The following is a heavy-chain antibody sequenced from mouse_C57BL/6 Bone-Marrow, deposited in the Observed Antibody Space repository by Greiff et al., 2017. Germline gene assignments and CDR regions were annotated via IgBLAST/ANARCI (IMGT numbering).Heavy chain of an antibody. CDR2: ISSGGSYT. J-gene: IGHJ3*01. CDR1: GFTFSSYG. D-gene: IGHD1-1*01. V-gene: IGHV5-6*01. CDR3: ARPGYYYGSSRFAY. Sequence: EVMLVESGGDLVKPGGSLKLSCAASGFTFSSYGMSWVRQTPDKRLEWVATISSGGSYTYYPDSVKGRFTISRDNAKNTLYLQMSSLKSEDTAMYYCARPGYYYGSSRFAYWGQGTLVTVSA.